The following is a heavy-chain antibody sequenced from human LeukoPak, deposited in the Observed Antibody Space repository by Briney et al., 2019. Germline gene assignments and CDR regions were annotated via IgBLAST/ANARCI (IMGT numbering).Heavy chain of an antibody. D-gene: IGHD1-26*01. V-gene: IGHV4-38-2*01. CDR1: GYSISSGYY. J-gene: IGHJ3*02. CDR3: ARLSGSYYVNVNAFDI. Sequence: PSETLSLTCAVSGYSISSGYYWGWIRQPPGKGLEWIGSIYHSGSTYYNPSLKSRVTISVDTSKNQFSLKLSSVTAADTAVYYCARLSGSYYVNVNAFDIRGQGTMVTVSS. CDR2: IYHSGST.